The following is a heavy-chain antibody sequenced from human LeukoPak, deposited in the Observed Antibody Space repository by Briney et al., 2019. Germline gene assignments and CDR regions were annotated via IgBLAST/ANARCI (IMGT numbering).Heavy chain of an antibody. CDR3: ARAPRVAARPGAGYYYYMDV. V-gene: IGHV1-8*01. CDR2: MNPNSGNT. J-gene: IGHJ6*03. D-gene: IGHD6-6*01. CDR1: GYTFTSYD. Sequence: ASVKVSCKASGYTFTSYDFNWVRQPTGQGLEWMGLMNPNSGNTGYAQKFQGRVTMTSNTSISTAYMELSSLRSEDTAVYYCARAPRVAARPGAGYYYYMDVWAKGTTVTVSS.